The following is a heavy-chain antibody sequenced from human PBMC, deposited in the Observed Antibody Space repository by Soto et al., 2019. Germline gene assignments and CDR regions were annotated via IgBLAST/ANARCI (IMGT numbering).Heavy chain of an antibody. J-gene: IGHJ3*02. D-gene: IGHD2-15*01. V-gene: IGHV3-33*01. CDR2: IWFDGSDK. Sequence: GGSLRLSCAASGFTFSSYGMHWVRQAPGKGLEWVALIWFDGSDKYYTESVKGRFTISRDNSKSTLYLQMNSLRAEDTAVNYCARLYCSASSCYSVGAFDIRGQGTMVTVSS. CDR3: ARLYCSASSCYSVGAFDI. CDR1: GFTFSSYG.